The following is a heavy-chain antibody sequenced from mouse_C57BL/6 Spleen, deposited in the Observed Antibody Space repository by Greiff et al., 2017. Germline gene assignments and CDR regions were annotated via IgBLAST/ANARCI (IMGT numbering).Heavy chain of an antibody. V-gene: IGHV1-15*01. J-gene: IGHJ3*01. CDR3: TREQAWFAY. CDR2: IDPETGGT. CDR1: GYTFTDYE. Sequence: QVHVKQSGAELVRPGASVTLSCKASGYTFTDYEMHWVKQTPVHGLEWIGAIDPETGGTAYNQKFKGKAILTADKSSSTAYMELRSLTSEDSAVYYCTREQAWFAYWGQGTLVTVSA.